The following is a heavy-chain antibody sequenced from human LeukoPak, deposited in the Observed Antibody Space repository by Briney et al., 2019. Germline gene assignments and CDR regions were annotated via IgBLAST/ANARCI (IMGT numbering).Heavy chain of an antibody. V-gene: IGHV1-69*05. Sequence: SVKVSCKASGGTFSSYAISWVRQAPGLGLEWMGGIIPIFGTANYAQKFQGRVTITTDESTSTAYMELSSLRSEDTAVYYCARASKPIAAAANWFDPWGQGTLVTVSS. CDR1: GGTFSSYA. J-gene: IGHJ5*02. CDR3: ARASKPIAAAANWFDP. D-gene: IGHD6-13*01. CDR2: IIPIFGTA.